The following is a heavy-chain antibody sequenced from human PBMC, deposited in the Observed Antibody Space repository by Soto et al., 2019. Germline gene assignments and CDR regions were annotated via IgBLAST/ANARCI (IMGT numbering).Heavy chain of an antibody. CDR1: GYSFTTYW. J-gene: IGHJ4*02. Sequence: GESLKISCKGSGYSFTTYWIGWVRQMPGKGLEWMGIIYPGDSDTKYSPSFQGQVTISADRSINTAYLQWSSLQASDSAMYYCARVYSSGSDYWGQGTLVTVSS. CDR2: IYPGDSDT. V-gene: IGHV5-51*01. D-gene: IGHD6-19*01. CDR3: ARVYSSGSDY.